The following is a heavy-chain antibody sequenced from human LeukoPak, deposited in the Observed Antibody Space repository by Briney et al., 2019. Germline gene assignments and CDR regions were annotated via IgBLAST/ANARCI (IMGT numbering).Heavy chain of an antibody. CDR2: ISFDGSVK. CDR1: GFIFSTYG. D-gene: IGHD3-22*01. Sequence: PGRSLRLSCAASGFIFSTYGMHWVRQAPGKGLEWVAVISFDGSVKYYIDSVKGRFTISRDNSKNTLYLQMSSLRAEDTATFYCAKYYYDSGGRGNDAFDVWGQGTLVTVSS. V-gene: IGHV3-30*18. J-gene: IGHJ3*01. CDR3: AKYYYDSGGRGNDAFDV.